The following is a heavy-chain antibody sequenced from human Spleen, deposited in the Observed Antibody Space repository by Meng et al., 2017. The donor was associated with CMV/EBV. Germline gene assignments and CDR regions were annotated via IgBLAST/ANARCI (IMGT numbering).Heavy chain of an antibody. CDR1: GDSMTSGDY. Sequence: SETLSLTCTVSGDSMTSGDYWSWIRLSPGKGLEWIGYIYYSGSTNYNPSLKSRVTISVDTSKNQFSLKLSSVTAADTAVYYCARAEYYDFWSGYYTGVYYYGMDVWGQGTTVTVSS. CDR3: ARAEYYDFWSGYYTGVYYYGMDV. D-gene: IGHD3-3*01. J-gene: IGHJ6*02. CDR2: IYYSGST. V-gene: IGHV4-61*08.